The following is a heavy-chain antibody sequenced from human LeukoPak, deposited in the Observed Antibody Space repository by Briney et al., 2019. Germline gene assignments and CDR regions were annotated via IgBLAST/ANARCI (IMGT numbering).Heavy chain of an antibody. V-gene: IGHV3-23*01. Sequence: GGSLRLSCAASGFTFSNYAMSWVRQAPGKGLEWVSGISGSGTSTYYADSMKGRFTISRDNSKNTLYLQMNSLRAEDTAVYYCAKGCSGGSCYSGQVHYWGQGTLVTVSS. J-gene: IGHJ4*02. CDR3: AKGCSGGSCYSGQVHY. CDR2: ISGSGTST. D-gene: IGHD2-15*01. CDR1: GFTFSNYA.